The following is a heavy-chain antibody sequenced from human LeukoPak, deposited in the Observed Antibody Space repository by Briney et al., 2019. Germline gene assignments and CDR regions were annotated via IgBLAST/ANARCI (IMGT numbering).Heavy chain of an antibody. CDR2: INPNSGGT. V-gene: IGHV1-2*06. CDR3: ARGRGYYDSSGYYDY. Sequence: ASVKVSCKASGYTFTSYYMHWVRQAPGQGLEWMGRINPNSGGTNYAQKFQGRVTMTRDTSISTAYMELSRLGSDDTAVYYCARGRGYYDSSGYYDYWGQGTLVTVSS. D-gene: IGHD3-22*01. CDR1: GYTFTSYY. J-gene: IGHJ4*02.